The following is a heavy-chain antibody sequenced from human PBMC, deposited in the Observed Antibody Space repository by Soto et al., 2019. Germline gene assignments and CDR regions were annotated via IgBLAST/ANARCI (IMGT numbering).Heavy chain of an antibody. J-gene: IGHJ6*02. D-gene: IGHD2-2*02. CDR2: ISTYNSRT. CDR1: GYTFTSHG. Sequence: QDQLVQSGAEVKKPGASVKISCEACGYTFTSHGISWVRQAPGQGLEWLGWISTYNSRTHYAQKVQGRVTMTTDTSTSTAYLDLRSLTFDDTAVYYCARARYCASPSCYKHYYYGMDTWGQGTTVTVSS. V-gene: IGHV1-18*04. CDR3: ARARYCASPSCYKHYYYGMDT.